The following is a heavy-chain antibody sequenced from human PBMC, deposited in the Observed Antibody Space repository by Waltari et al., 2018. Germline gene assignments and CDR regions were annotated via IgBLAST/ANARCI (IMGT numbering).Heavy chain of an antibody. D-gene: IGHD7-27*01. Sequence: QVQLVQSGAEVRKPGASVKVSCETSGYTFSGYYIHWVRPAPGQGPEWMGRIIPNSGGTSYAQKFQGRVTMTRDTSITTAYMELRSLTSDDTAVYYCARGNWGYFFDYWGQGTLVTVSS. J-gene: IGHJ4*02. CDR3: ARGNWGYFFDY. V-gene: IGHV1-2*06. CDR2: IIPNSGGT. CDR1: GYTFSGYY.